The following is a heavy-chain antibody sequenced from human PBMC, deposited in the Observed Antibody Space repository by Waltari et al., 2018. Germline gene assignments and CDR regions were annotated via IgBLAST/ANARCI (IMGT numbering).Heavy chain of an antibody. Sequence: QVHLKQWGAGLLKPSKTLSPTCDVSGGSFSAYYWHWIRQPPGKGLEWVGEINDEGTAKYKSSLKSRVTISLDMSKSQFSLTLTSVAAADAALYFCARGRATDSPNAFDVWGQGTNVTVSS. CDR2: INDEGTA. J-gene: IGHJ3*01. CDR3: ARGRATDSPNAFDV. CDR1: GGSFSAYY. D-gene: IGHD2-21*01. V-gene: IGHV4-34*01.